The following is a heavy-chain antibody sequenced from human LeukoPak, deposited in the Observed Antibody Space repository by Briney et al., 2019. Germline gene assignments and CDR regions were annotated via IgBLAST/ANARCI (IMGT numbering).Heavy chain of an antibody. D-gene: IGHD6-19*01. J-gene: IGHJ4*02. CDR1: GASISSYY. CDR2: IYYSGGT. V-gene: IGHV4-59*01. CDR3: ARHYSSDPFDY. Sequence: SETLSLTCTVSGASISSYYWSWIRQPPGKGLEWIGYIYYSGGTNCNPSLKSRVSLSVDTSKSQFSLKLSSVTAADTAVYYCARHYSSDPFDYWGQGTLVTVSS.